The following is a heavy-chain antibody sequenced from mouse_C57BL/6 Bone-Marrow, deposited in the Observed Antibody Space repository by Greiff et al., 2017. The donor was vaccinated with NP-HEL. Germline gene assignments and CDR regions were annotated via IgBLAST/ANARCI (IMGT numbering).Heavy chain of an antibody. CDR2: IHPNSGST. CDR3: ARRLLLRSHWYFDV. V-gene: IGHV1-64*01. D-gene: IGHD1-1*01. CDR1: GYTFTSYW. J-gene: IGHJ1*03. Sequence: QVQLKQPGAELVKPGASVKLSCKASGYTFTSYWMHWVKQRPGQGLEWIGMIHPNSGSTNYNEKFKSKATLTVDKSSSTAYMQLSSLTSEDSAVYYCARRLLLRSHWYFDVWGTGTTVTVSS.